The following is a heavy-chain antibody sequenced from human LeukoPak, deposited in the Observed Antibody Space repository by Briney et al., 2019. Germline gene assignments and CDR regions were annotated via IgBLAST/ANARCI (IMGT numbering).Heavy chain of an antibody. J-gene: IGHJ4*02. CDR3: AREGRGYYGDFDY. V-gene: IGHV3-11*01. Sequence: PGGSLRLSCAASGFIFSDHDMDWIRQAPGKGLEWISYISRSGTTKYYADSVKGRFTISRDNADNSLHLQLNSLRAEDTAVYYCAREGRGYYGDFDYWGQGTLVTVSS. CDR2: ISRSGTTK. D-gene: IGHD3-22*01. CDR1: GFIFSDHD.